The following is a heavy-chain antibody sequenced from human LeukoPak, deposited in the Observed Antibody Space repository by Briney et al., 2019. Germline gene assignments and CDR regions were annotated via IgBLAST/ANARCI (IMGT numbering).Heavy chain of an antibody. CDR1: GGSFSGYY. Sequence: ESSETLSLTCAVYGGSFSGYYWSWIRQPPGKGLEWMGEINHSGSTNYNPSLKSRVTISVDTSKNQFSLKLSSVTAADTAVYYCARGPTDDAFDIWGQGTMVTVSS. CDR2: INHSGST. V-gene: IGHV4-34*01. CDR3: ARGPTDDAFDI. J-gene: IGHJ3*02.